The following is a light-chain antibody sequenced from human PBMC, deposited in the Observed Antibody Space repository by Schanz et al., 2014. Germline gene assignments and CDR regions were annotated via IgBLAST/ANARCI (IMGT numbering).Light chain of an antibody. CDR3: CSYAGSNNFEV. CDR2: DIN. V-gene: IGLV2-8*01. J-gene: IGLJ1*01. Sequence: QAALTQPPSASGSPGQSVTISCTGTSSDVGGYNHVSWYQQHPGKAPRLLIYDINKRPSGVPDRFSGSKSGNTASLTISGLQAEDEADYYCCSYAGSNNFEVFGTGTKVTVL. CDR1: SSDVGGYNH.